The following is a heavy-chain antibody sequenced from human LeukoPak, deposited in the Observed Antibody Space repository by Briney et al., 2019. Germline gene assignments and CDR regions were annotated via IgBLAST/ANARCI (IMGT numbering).Heavy chain of an antibody. Sequence: SETLSLTCAVYGGSFSGYYWSWIRQPPGKGLEWIGEINRSGSTNYNPSLKSRVIISEDTSKNQFSLKLSSVTAADTAVYYCARITMVRGVIIRYYYYGMDVWGQGTTVTVSS. CDR1: GGSFSGYY. CDR3: ARITMVRGVIIRYYYYGMDV. CDR2: INRSGST. J-gene: IGHJ6*02. D-gene: IGHD3-10*01. V-gene: IGHV4-34*01.